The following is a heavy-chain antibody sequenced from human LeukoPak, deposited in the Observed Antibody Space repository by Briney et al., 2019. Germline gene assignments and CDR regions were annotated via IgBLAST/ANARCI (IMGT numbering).Heavy chain of an antibody. CDR1: GYSFTSYW. J-gene: IGHJ4*02. V-gene: IGHV5-51*01. D-gene: IGHD5-18*01. CDR3: ARRVDTAMATMYYFDY. CDR2: IYPGDSDT. Sequence: GESLKISCKGSGYSFTSYWIGWVRQMPGKGLEWMEIIYPGDSDTRYSQSFQGQVTISADKSISTAYLQWSSLKASDTAMYYCARRVDTAMATMYYFDYWGQGTLVTVSS.